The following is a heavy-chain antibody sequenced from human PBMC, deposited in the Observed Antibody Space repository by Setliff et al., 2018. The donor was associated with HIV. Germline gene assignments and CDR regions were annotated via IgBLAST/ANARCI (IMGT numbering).Heavy chain of an antibody. CDR2: IYSDGST. Sequence: SETLSLTCRVSGGSIRDYYWNWIRQPAGKGLEWIGRIYSDGSTNYNPSLKSRVTMSVDTSKNQFSLRLSSVTAADTAVYYCARGYSGYVGFTSMDVWGQGTTVTVSS. CDR1: GGSIRDYY. V-gene: IGHV4-4*07. CDR3: ARGYSGYVGFTSMDV. J-gene: IGHJ6*02. D-gene: IGHD1-26*01.